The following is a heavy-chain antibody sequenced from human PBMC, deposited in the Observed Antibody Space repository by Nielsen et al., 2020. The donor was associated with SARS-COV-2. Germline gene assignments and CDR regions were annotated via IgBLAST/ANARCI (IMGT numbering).Heavy chain of an antibody. CDR1: GFTFSSYG. V-gene: IGHV3-33*01. CDR2: IWYDGSNK. J-gene: IGHJ3*02. CDR3: ARDQGSAGAFDI. Sequence: GGSLRLSCAASGFTFSSYGMHWVRQAPGKGLEWVAVIWYDGSNKYYADSVKGRFTISRDNSKNTLYLQMNSLRAEDTAVYYCARDQGSAGAFDIWGQGTMVTVSS.